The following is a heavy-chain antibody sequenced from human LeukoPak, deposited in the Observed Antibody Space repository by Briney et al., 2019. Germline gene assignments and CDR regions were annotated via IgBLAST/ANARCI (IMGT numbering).Heavy chain of an antibody. CDR1: GDSIRTYH. Sequence: PSETLSLTCTVSGDSIRTYHWNWIRQSPGKGLEWIGSAHYSGSGNHNHSLKSRLSISVDTSKNQVSLKLSSITAADTAVYYCARDEINYGSGSYFDFWGQGTLVTVSS. CDR3: ARDEINYGSGSYFDF. D-gene: IGHD3-10*01. J-gene: IGHJ4*02. V-gene: IGHV4-59*01. CDR2: AHYSGSG.